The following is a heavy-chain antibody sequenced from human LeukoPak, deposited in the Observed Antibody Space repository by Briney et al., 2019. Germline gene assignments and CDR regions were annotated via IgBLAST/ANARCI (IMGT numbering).Heavy chain of an antibody. Sequence: GESLKISCKGSGYSFTSYWIGWVRQMPGKGLEWMGIIYPGDSDTRYSPSFQGQVTISADKSISTAYLQWSSLKASDTAMYYCARQGSGYSYGLAFDYWGQGTLVTVSS. J-gene: IGHJ4*02. CDR1: GYSFTSYW. CDR2: IYPGDSDT. D-gene: IGHD5-18*01. CDR3: ARQGSGYSYGLAFDY. V-gene: IGHV5-51*01.